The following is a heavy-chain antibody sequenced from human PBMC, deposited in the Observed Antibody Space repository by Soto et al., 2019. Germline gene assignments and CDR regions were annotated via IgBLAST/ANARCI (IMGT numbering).Heavy chain of an antibody. V-gene: IGHV3-23*01. J-gene: IGHJ4*02. Sequence: GGSLRLSCVASGFTFSSYDLSWVRQAPGQGLEWVSLISGGGGTRYYGDSVKGRFTISRDNSKNILYLQMNSLRAEDSAIYYCAKVFGALDYWGQGTLVTVSS. D-gene: IGHD3-3*01. CDR3: AKVFGALDY. CDR2: ISGGGGTR. CDR1: GFTFSSYD.